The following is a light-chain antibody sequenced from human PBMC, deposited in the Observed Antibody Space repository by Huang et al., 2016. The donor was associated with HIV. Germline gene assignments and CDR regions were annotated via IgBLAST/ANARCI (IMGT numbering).Light chain of an antibody. CDR3: QQSYTTPRVT. CDR1: QDISTS. J-gene: IGKJ3*01. V-gene: IGKV1-39*01. Sequence: DIRLTQSPSSLAASVGDRVTITCRASQDISTSFNWFQQKPGKAPKRLIFAASTLQSGVPSRFIVSGSGTDFTLTITSLQPEDFATYSCQQSYTTPRVTFGPGTKVDV. CDR2: AAS.